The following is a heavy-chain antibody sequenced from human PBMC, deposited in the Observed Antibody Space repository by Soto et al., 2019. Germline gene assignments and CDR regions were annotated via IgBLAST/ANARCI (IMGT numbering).Heavy chain of an antibody. Sequence: QVQLQESGPGLVKPSETLSLTCTVSGASVSSDSYYWSWIRQPPGKGLEWIGYISYSGSTNYNPSLKSRVTISVDTSKNPFALKLNSVTAADTAVYYCARDVSGWSNRAFDYWGQGTLVTVSS. J-gene: IGHJ4*02. CDR2: ISYSGST. D-gene: IGHD6-13*01. CDR3: ARDVSGWSNRAFDY. CDR1: GASVSSDSYY. V-gene: IGHV4-61*01.